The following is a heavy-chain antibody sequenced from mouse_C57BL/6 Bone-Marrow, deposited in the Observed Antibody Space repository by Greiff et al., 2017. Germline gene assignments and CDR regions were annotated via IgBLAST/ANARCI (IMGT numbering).Heavy chain of an antibody. CDR3: ARPIYYGNYVLAMDY. V-gene: IGHV7-3*01. CDR2: IRNKANGYTT. J-gene: IGHJ4*01. D-gene: IGHD2-1*01. Sequence: EVMLVESGGGLVQPGGSLSLSCAASGFTFTDYYMSWVRQPPGKALEWLGFIRNKANGYTTEYSASVKGRFTISRDNSQSILYLQMNALRAEDSATYYSARPIYYGNYVLAMDYWGQGTSVTVSS. CDR1: GFTFTDYY.